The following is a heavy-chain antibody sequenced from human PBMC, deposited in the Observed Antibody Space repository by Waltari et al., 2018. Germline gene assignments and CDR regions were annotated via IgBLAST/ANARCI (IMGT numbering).Heavy chain of an antibody. CDR1: GFTFSSYS. CDR2: ISSSSSYI. Sequence: EVQLVESGGGLVKPGGSLRLSCAASGFTFSSYSMNWVRQAPGKGLEWVSSISSSSSYIYYADSVKGRFTISRDNAKNSLYLQMNSLRAEDTAVYYCARVGSDPQYSYGYHYYYMDVWGKGTTVTISS. CDR3: ARVGSDPQYSYGYHYYYMDV. D-gene: IGHD5-18*01. V-gene: IGHV3-21*01. J-gene: IGHJ6*03.